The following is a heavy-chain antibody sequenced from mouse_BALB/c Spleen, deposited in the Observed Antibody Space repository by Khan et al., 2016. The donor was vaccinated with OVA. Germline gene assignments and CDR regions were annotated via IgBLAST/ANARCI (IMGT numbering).Heavy chain of an antibody. V-gene: IGHV3-2*02. CDR3: ARGRAY. CDR1: GYSITSDYA. Sequence: EVQLQESGPGLVTPSQSLSLTCTVTGYSITSDYAWNWIRQFPGNKLEWMGYLRSSGSTSHTPSLKSRISITRDTSKNQFFMQLNSVTTEDTATYYGARGRAYWGQGTLVTVSA. J-gene: IGHJ3*01. CDR2: LRSSGST. D-gene: IGHD3-3*01.